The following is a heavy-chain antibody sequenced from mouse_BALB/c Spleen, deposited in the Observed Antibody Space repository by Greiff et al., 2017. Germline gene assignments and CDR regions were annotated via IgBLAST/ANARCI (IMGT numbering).Heavy chain of an antibody. CDR1: GFTFSSYA. CDR2: ISSGGSYT. D-gene: IGHD2-2*01. J-gene: IGHJ4*01. CDR3: ARGGLRREGAMDY. V-gene: IGHV5-9-4*01. Sequence: EVQGVESGGGLVKPGGSLKLSCAASGFTFSSYAMSWVRQSPEKRLEWVAEISSGGSYTYYPDTVTGRFTISRDNAKNTLYLEMSSLRSEDTAMYYCARGGLRREGAMDYWGQGTSVTVSS.